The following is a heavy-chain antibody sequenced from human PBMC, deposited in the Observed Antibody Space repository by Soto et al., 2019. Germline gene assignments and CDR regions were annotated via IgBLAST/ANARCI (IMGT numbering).Heavy chain of an antibody. Sequence: EVQLLESGGDLVQPGGSLRLSCAASGFSFSSYAMTWVRQAPGKGLEWVSTITVSGDITHYTDSVKRRFTISRVNSKNTLYQQMDSQRAEDTCSYFSTKYSSATKDTCGTYYTSDIWGQATQITVSS. CDR1: GFSFSSYA. V-gene: IGHV3-23*01. CDR3: TKYSSATKDTCGTYYTSDI. CDR2: ITVSGDIT. J-gene: IGHJ4*02. D-gene: IGHD1-26*01.